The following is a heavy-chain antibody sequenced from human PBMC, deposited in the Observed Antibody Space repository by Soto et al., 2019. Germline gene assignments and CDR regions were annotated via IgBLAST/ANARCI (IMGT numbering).Heavy chain of an antibody. CDR3: ARDRAGSAWAFDL. J-gene: IGHJ4*02. CDR1: GFTFSTYA. V-gene: IGHV3-30-3*01. Sequence: QLVESGGGVVQPGRSLRLSCVGSGFTFSTYAMHWVRQAPGKGLEWVADASYDGSIKYYTDSVKGRFTISRDNSKNTLYLEMNSLRRDDTAIYECARDRAGSAWAFDLWGQGTLVSVSS. CDR2: ASYDGSIK. D-gene: IGHD6-19*01.